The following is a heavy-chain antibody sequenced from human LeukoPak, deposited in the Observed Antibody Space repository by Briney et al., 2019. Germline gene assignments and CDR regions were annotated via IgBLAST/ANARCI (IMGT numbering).Heavy chain of an antibody. CDR1: GFTFNSYW. J-gene: IGHJ4*02. V-gene: IGHV3-7*01. CDR3: ARRRGSTSSLFFDY. D-gene: IGHD6-6*01. CDR2: INQDGSET. Sequence: GGSLRLSCAASGFTFNSYWMSWVRQAPGKGLEWVANINQDGSETYYVDSVKGRFTISRDNAKNSPYLQMNSLRAEDTAVYYCARRRGSTSSLFFDYWGQGTLVTVSS.